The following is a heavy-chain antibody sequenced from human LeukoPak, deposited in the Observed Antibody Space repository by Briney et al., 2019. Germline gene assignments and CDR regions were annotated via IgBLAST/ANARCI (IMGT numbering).Heavy chain of an antibody. V-gene: IGHV3-9*01. CDR2: ISWNSGTI. CDR3: AKSDSAGSTYALDI. Sequence: GGPLRLSCAAFGFTFEDYAMYWVRQVPGRGLEWVSDISWNSGTIGYADSVKGRFTSSRDNAKKSLYLQMNSLRPEDTAMYYCAKSDSAGSTYALDIWGQGTLVTVSS. J-gene: IGHJ3*02. CDR1: GFTFEDYA. D-gene: IGHD1-1*01.